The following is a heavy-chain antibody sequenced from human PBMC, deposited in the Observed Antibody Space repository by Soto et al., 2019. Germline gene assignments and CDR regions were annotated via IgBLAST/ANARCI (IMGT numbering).Heavy chain of an antibody. J-gene: IGHJ4*02. CDR1: GGSISSSSYY. D-gene: IGHD5-12*01. V-gene: IGHV4-39*01. Sequence: QLQLQESGPGLVKPSETLSLTCTVSGGSISSSSYYWGWIRQPPGKGLEWIGSIYYSGSTSYNPLLKSQVTRSVDASKNQCSLKLSSVTAADTAVYFLERLDGHSGTLIGYWGQGTLVTVSS. CDR2: IYYSGST. CDR3: ERLDGHSGTLIGY.